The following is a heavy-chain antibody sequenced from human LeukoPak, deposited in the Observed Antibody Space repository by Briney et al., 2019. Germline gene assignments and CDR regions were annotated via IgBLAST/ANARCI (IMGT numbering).Heavy chain of an antibody. D-gene: IGHD6-19*01. Sequence: SETLSLTCTVSGGSISSDSYYWAWIRQPPGTGLEWIASIYYSGSTYYNPSLKSRVTISVDTSRNQFSLKLSSVTAADTAAYYCASLAVAGLSEGYWGQGTLVIVSS. V-gene: IGHV4-39*01. CDR2: IYYSGST. J-gene: IGHJ4*02. CDR3: ASLAVAGLSEGY. CDR1: GGSISSDSYY.